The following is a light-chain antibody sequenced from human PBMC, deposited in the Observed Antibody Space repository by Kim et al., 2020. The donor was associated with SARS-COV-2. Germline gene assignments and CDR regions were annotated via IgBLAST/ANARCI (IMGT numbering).Light chain of an antibody. CDR3: QQSYSTLLS. J-gene: IGKJ4*01. CDR2: TAS. CDR1: QSIARY. Sequence: DIQMTQSPSSLSASIGDRVTITCRANQSIARYLNWYQEKPGKAPKLLIYTASSLQTGVPSRFSGSGSGTDFILTITSLQPEDFATYYCQQSYSTLLSFGGGTRVEI. V-gene: IGKV1-39*01.